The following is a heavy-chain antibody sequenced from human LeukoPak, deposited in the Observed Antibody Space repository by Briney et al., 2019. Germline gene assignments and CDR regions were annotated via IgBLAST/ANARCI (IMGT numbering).Heavy chain of an antibody. CDR1: GASFSTYY. V-gene: IGHV4-34*01. CDR2: INHSGST. D-gene: IGHD3-22*01. CDR3: VRRDSSSHSAWFDP. J-gene: IGHJ5*02. Sequence: SETLSLTCAVYGASFSTYYWSWIRQPPGKGLEWIGEINHSGSTNYNPSLKSRVTISVDTSKNQFSMKLTSVTAADTAVYYCVRRDSSSHSAWFDPWGQGTLVTVSS.